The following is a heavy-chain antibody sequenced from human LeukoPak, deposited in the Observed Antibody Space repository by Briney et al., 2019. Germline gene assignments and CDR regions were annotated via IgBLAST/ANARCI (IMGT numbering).Heavy chain of an antibody. CDR3: ATGIAVAGDAFDI. J-gene: IGHJ3*02. Sequence: GGSLGLSCAASGFTFSSYAMSWVRQAPGKGLEWVSAISGSGGSTYYADSVKGRFTISRDNSKNTLYLQMNSLRAEDTAVYYCATGIAVAGDAFDIWGQGTMVTVSS. D-gene: IGHD6-19*01. CDR2: ISGSGGST. V-gene: IGHV3-23*01. CDR1: GFTFSSYA.